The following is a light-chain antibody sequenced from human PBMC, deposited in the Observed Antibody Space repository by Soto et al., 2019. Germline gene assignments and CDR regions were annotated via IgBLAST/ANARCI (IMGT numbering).Light chain of an antibody. V-gene: IGKV1-39*01. CDR3: QQSYGTPRT. Sequence: DIQMTQSPSSLSASVGDRVTITCRASQTIRSYLNWYQQKPGKAPSLLIYAASSLQSGVPSRFSGSGSGTDFTLTIRTLQPEDFATYYCQQSYGTPRTFGQGTKVDIK. CDR1: QTIRSY. CDR2: AAS. J-gene: IGKJ1*01.